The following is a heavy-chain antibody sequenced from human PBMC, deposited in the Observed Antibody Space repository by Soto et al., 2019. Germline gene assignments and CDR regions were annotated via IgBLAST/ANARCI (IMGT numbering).Heavy chain of an antibody. V-gene: IGHV6-1*01. CDR3: ERVKEMAFDI. J-gene: IGHJ3*02. CDR2: TYYRSKWYN. CDR1: GDSVSSNSAA. Sequence: SQTLSLSCAISGDSVSSNSAAWDWIRLSPSRGLEWLGRTYYRSKWYNDYAVSVKSRITITPDTSKNQFSLQLNSVTPEDTAVYYCERVKEMAFDIWGQGTMVTVSS.